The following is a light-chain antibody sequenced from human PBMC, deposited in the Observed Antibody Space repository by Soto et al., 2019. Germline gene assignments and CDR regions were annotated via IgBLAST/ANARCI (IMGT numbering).Light chain of an antibody. CDR2: GAA. CDR3: QQYNNWPPIT. CDR1: QSVSSN. Sequence: EIVMTQSPATLSVSPGERATLSCRASQSVSSNLAWYQQKPGQAPRLLIYGAATRATGIPARFSGSRSGTEFTHPVSSLQSEDFAVYYCQQYNNWPPITFRQGTRLEI. J-gene: IGKJ5*01. V-gene: IGKV3-15*01.